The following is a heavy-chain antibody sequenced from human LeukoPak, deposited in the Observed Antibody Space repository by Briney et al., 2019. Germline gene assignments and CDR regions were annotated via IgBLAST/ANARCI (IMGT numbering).Heavy chain of an antibody. CDR2: IIPIFGTA. Sequence: ASVKVSCKASRGTFSSYAISWVRQAPGQGLEWMGGIIPIFGTANYAQKFQGRVTITTDESTSTAYMELSSLRSEDTAVYYCASSPASKLRYFDWLLGYFDPWGQGTLVTVSS. V-gene: IGHV1-69*05. D-gene: IGHD3-9*01. CDR3: ASSPASKLRYFDWLLGYFDP. J-gene: IGHJ5*02. CDR1: RGTFSSYA.